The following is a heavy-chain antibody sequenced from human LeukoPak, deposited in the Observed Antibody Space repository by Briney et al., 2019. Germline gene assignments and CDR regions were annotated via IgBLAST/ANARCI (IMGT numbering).Heavy chain of an antibody. J-gene: IGHJ4*02. Sequence: ASVKVSCKASGYTFTSYGISWVRQAPGQGLEWMGWISAYNGNTNYAQKLQGRVTMTTDTSTSTAYMELRSLSSDDTAVYYCARDTFFEYDSNAYYYGDYWGQGTLLTVSS. V-gene: IGHV1-18*01. CDR2: ISAYNGNT. CDR3: ARDTFFEYDSNAYYYGDY. CDR1: GYTFTSYG. D-gene: IGHD3-22*01.